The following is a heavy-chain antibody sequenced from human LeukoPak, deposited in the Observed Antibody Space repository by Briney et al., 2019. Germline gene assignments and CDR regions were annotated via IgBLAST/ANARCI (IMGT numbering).Heavy chain of an antibody. D-gene: IGHD3-10*01. V-gene: IGHV4-59*01. J-gene: IGHJ3*02. Sequence: SETLSLTCTVSGGSISSYYWSWIRQPPGKGLEWLGYIYYSGSTNYNPSLKSRVTISVDTSKNQFSLKLSSVTAADTAVYYCACPNGSGTDAFDIWGQGTMVTVSS. CDR3: ACPNGSGTDAFDI. CDR1: GGSISSYY. CDR2: IYYSGST.